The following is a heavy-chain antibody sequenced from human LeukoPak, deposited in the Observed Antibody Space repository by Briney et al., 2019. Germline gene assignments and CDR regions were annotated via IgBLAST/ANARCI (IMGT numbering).Heavy chain of an antibody. V-gene: IGHV3-33*08. J-gene: IGHJ6*02. D-gene: IGHD3-22*01. Sequence: PGGSLRLSCAASGFTFSSYEMNWVRQAPGKGLEWVAVIWYDGSNKYYADSVKGRFTISRDNSKNTLYLQMNSLRAEDTAVYYCARERHSSGYHRRGLKYYYYGMDVWGQGTTVTVSS. CDR2: IWYDGSNK. CDR1: GFTFSSYE. CDR3: ARERHSSGYHRRGLKYYYYGMDV.